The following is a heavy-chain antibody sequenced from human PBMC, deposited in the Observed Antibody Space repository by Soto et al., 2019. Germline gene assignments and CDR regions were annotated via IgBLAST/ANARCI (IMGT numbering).Heavy chain of an antibody. Sequence: EVQLVESGGGLVKPGGSLRLSCAASGFTFSSYSMNWVRQAPGKGLEWVSSISSSSSYIYYADSVKGRFTISRDNPKNSLYLQMNSLRAEDTAVYYCARDSHDLTADYGMDVWGQGTTVTVSS. CDR2: ISSSSSYI. V-gene: IGHV3-21*01. CDR1: GFTFSSYS. CDR3: ARDSHDLTADYGMDV. J-gene: IGHJ6*02. D-gene: IGHD3-3*01.